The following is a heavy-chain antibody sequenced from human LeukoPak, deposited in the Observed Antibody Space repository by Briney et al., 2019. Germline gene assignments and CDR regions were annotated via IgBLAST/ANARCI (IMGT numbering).Heavy chain of an antibody. V-gene: IGHV1-69*05. Sequence: PSVKVSCKASGGTFSSYAISWVRQALGQGLEWMGGIIPIFGTANYAQKFQGRVTITTDESTSTAYMELSSLRSGDTAVYYCARVLRFGELFPYYYYMDVWGKGTTVTVSS. D-gene: IGHD3-10*01. CDR1: GGTFSSYA. J-gene: IGHJ6*03. CDR3: ARVLRFGELFPYYYYMDV. CDR2: IIPIFGTA.